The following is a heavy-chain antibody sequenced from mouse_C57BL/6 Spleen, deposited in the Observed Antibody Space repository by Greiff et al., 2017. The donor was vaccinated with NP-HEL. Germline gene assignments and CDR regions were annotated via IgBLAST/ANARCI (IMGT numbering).Heavy chain of an antibody. CDR3: SRGRVYEYYAMDY. CDR1: GFTFSSYA. D-gene: IGHD2-3*01. Sequence: DVNLVETGGGLVKPGGSLKLSCAASGFTFSSYAMSWVRQTPEKRLEWVGTISDGGSYTYYQDNVKGQVTISRDNAKDNLYRQMRHLKSEYTSMYYCSRGRVYEYYAMDYWGQVTSGTVSS. J-gene: IGHJ4*01. CDR2: ISDGGSYT. V-gene: IGHV5-4*03.